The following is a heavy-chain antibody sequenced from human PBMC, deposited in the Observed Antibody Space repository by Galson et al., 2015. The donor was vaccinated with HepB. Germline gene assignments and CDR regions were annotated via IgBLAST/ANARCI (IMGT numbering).Heavy chain of an antibody. V-gene: IGHV1-69*13. J-gene: IGHJ6*02. CDR2: IIPIFGTA. CDR3: ARATGGYSSSWSTYYYYGMDV. CDR1: GGTFSSYA. D-gene: IGHD6-13*01. Sequence: SVKVSCKASGGTFSSYAISWVRQAPGQGLEWMGGIIPIFGTANYAQKFQGRVTITADESTSTAYMELSSLRSEDTAVYYCARATGGYSSSWSTYYYYGMDVWGQGTTVTVSS.